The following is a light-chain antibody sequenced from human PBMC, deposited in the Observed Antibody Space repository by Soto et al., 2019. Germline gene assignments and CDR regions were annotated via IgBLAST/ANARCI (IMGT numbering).Light chain of an antibody. CDR3: QQYNNWPLT. J-gene: IGKJ4*01. CDR2: GAS. CDR1: QSVHSI. Sequence: EIVMTQSPATLSVSPGERVTLSCRASQSVHSILAWYQQKPGQAPRLLIYGASTRATGVPARFSGSGSGTEFTLTISSLQSEDFAVYYCQQYNNWPLTFGGGTKVEIK. V-gene: IGKV3-15*01.